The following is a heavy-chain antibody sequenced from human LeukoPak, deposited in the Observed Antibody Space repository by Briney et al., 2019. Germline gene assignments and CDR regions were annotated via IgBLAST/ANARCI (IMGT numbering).Heavy chain of an antibody. CDR1: GFTFSGYW. Sequence: PGGSLRLSCAASGFTFSGYWMHWVRQAPGKGLVWVSRINSDESDTTYADSVTGRFTISRDNAKNTLYLQMNSLRAEDTAVYYCARDSRYIMDVWGQGTTVTVSS. V-gene: IGHV3-74*01. J-gene: IGHJ6*02. CDR2: INSDESDT. D-gene: IGHD1-1*01. CDR3: ARDSRYIMDV.